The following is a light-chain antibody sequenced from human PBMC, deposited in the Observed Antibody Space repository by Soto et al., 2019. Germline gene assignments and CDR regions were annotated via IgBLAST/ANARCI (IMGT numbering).Light chain of an antibody. CDR3: AAWDDSLSAYV. CDR1: SSNIGSNY. V-gene: IGLV1-47*01. Sequence: QSVLTQPPSVSGTPGQRVTISCSGSSSNIGSNYVYWHQQLPGTAPKLLIYRNNQRPSGVPDRFSDSKSGTSASLAISGLRSEDEADYYCAAWDDSLSAYVFGTGTKLTVL. CDR2: RNN. J-gene: IGLJ1*01.